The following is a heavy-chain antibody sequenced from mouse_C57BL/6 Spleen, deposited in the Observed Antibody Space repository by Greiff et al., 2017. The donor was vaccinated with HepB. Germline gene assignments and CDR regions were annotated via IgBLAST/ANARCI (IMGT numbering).Heavy chain of an antibody. J-gene: IGHJ1*03. D-gene: IGHD1-1*01. Sequence: QVQLQQSGPELVKPGASVKISCKASGYAFSSSWMNWVKQRPGKGLEWIGRIYPGDGDTNYNGKFKGKATLTADKSSSTAYMQLSSLTSEDSAVYFCARSRVGAHYYGSSEYFDVWGTGTTVTVSS. CDR3: ARSRVGAHYYGSSEYFDV. V-gene: IGHV1-82*01. CDR2: IYPGDGDT. CDR1: GYAFSSSW.